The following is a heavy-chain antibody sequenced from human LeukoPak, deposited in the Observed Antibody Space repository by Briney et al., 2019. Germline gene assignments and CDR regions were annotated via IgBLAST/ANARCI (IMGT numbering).Heavy chain of an antibody. CDR2: IYYSGST. J-gene: IGHJ4*02. CDR1: VGSISSSSYF. Sequence: SETLSLTCSVSVGSISSSSYFWGWIRQPPGKGLEWIGSIYYSGSTYSNPSLKSRVTISVDTSKSQFSLKLSHVTAADTAAFYCARDGDTYGSFDYWGQGTLVTVSS. CDR3: ARDGDTYGSFDY. D-gene: IGHD5-18*01. V-gene: IGHV4-39*01.